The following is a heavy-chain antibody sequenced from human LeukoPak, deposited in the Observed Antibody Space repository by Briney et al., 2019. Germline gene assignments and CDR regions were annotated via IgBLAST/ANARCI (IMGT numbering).Heavy chain of an antibody. CDR3: ARVSRIQLWTTFDY. Sequence: SETLSLTCTVSGGSISNYYWSWIRQPPGKGLEWIGYIYYSGSTNYNPSLKSRVTISVDTSKNQCSLKLSSVTAADTAVYYCARVSRIQLWTTFDYWGQGTLVTVSS. CDR2: IYYSGST. V-gene: IGHV4-59*01. CDR1: GGSISNYY. J-gene: IGHJ4*02. D-gene: IGHD5-18*01.